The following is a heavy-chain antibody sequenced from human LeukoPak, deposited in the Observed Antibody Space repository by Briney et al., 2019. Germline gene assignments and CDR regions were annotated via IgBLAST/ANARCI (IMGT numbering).Heavy chain of an antibody. D-gene: IGHD6-19*01. CDR2: VHNSGST. V-gene: IGHV4-4*08. CDR3: ARLPPVGVAGTYQYHSLDV. CDR1: GDSISRYY. Sequence: SGTLSLTCTVSGDSISRYYWSWIRQPPGKGLEWVGHVHNSGSTDYNPSLKSRVTISMATSNNQFSLKLNSVTAADTAVYYCARLPPVGVAGTYQYHSLDVWGQGTTVTVSS. J-gene: IGHJ6*02.